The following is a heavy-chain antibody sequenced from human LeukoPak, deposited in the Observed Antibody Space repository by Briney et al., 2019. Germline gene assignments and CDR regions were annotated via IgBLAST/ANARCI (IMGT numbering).Heavy chain of an antibody. CDR3: ARAPVIILGTYYYYMDV. J-gene: IGHJ6*03. V-gene: IGHV3-21*01. CDR1: GFTFSSYS. D-gene: IGHD3-3*01. CDR2: ISSSSSYI. Sequence: GGSLRLSCAASGFTFSSYSMNWVRQAPGKGLEWVSSISSSSSYIYYADSVKGRFTISRDNAKNSLYLQMNSLRAEDTAVYYCARAPVIILGTYYYYMDVWGKGTTVTVSS.